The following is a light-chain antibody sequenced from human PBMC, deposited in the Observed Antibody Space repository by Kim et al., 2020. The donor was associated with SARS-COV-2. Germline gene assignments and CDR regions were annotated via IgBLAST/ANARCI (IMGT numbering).Light chain of an antibody. V-gene: IGKV3-15*01. J-gene: IGKJ2*01. Sequence: EILMTQSPATLSVSPGERVTLSCRASQSIKSKLAWYQQKSGQAPRLLISGASIRAADVPVRFSGRGSETDFTLIVSSLESEDVAIYYCQQYSDWPYTFGQGTKLEI. CDR1: QSIKSK. CDR2: GAS. CDR3: QQYSDWPYT.